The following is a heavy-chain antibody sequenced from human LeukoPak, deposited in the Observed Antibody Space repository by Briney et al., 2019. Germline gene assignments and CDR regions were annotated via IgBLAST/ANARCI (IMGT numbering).Heavy chain of an antibody. CDR1: GYTFTTYG. CDR2: INPDSGGT. D-gene: IGHD6-13*01. V-gene: IGHV1-2*02. J-gene: IGHJ4*02. Sequence: ASVKVSCKASGYTFTTYGISWVRQAPGQGLEWMGWINPDSGGTNSAQKFQGRVTMTRDTSISTAYLELSRLTSDDTAVYYCARPITATGYYFDYWGQGTLVTVSS. CDR3: ARPITATGYYFDY.